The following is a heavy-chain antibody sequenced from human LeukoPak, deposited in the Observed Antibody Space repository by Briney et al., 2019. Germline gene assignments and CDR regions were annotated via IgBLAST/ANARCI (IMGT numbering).Heavy chain of an antibody. V-gene: IGHV3-53*01. CDR3: ARGGYSSSWYDY. CDR2: IYSGGST. D-gene: IGHD6-13*01. J-gene: IGHJ4*02. Sequence: GGPLRLSCAASGFTVSSNYMSWVRQAPGKGLEWVSVIYSGGSTYYADSVKGRFTISRDNSKNTLYLQMNSLRAEDTAVYYCARGGYSSSWYDYWGQGTLVTVSS. CDR1: GFTVSSNY.